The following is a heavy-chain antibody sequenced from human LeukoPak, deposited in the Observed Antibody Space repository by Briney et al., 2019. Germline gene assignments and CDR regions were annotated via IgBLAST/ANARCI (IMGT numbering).Heavy chain of an antibody. Sequence: QAGGSLRLSCAASGFTFSSYGMHWVRQAPGKGLEWVAFIRYDGSNKYYADSVKGRFTISRDNSKNTLYLQMNSLRAEDTAVYYCAKAHTYDYVCSDYWGQGTLVTVSS. CDR2: IRYDGSNK. CDR3: AKAHTYDYVCSDY. V-gene: IGHV3-30*02. J-gene: IGHJ4*02. CDR1: GFTFSSYG. D-gene: IGHD3-16*01.